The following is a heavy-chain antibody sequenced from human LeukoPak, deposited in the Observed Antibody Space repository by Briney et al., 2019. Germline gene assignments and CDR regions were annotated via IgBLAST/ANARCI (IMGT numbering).Heavy chain of an antibody. CDR2: INHSGST. CDR1: GGSFNGYY. Sequence: SETLSLTCAVYGGSFNGYYWSWIRQPPGKGLEWIGEINHSGSTNYNPSLKSRVTISVDTSKNQFSLKLSSVTAADTAVYYCARVTRYADWRDHYYMDVWGKGTTVIVSS. CDR3: ARVTRYADWRDHYYMDV. V-gene: IGHV4-34*01. D-gene: IGHD4-17*01. J-gene: IGHJ6*03.